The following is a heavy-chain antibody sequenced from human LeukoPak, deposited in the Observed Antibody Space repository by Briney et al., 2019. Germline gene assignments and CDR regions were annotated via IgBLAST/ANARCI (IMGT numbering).Heavy chain of an antibody. D-gene: IGHD3-22*01. J-gene: IGHJ4*02. V-gene: IGHV3-48*03. Sequence: PGGSLRLSCAASGFTFSSYEMNWVRQAPGKGLDWVSYISTSGSTIYYADSVKGRFTISRDNAKNSLYLQMNSLRAEDTAVYYCARRYYYDTGDNPTDYWGQGTLVTVSS. CDR3: ARRYYYDTGDNPTDY. CDR2: ISTSGSTI. CDR1: GFTFSSYE.